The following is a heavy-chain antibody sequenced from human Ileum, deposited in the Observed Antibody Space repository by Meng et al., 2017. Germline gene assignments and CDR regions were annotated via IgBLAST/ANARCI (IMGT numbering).Heavy chain of an antibody. CDR2: IFQSGST. CDR1: GVSISSAIW. J-gene: IGHJ4*02. CDR3: AKAAAYNLDI. V-gene: IGHV4-4*02. D-gene: IGHD1-14*01. Sequence: QRAGPGLGKPSGTLSLPCAVSGVSISSAIWWGWVRQPPGKGLGWIGEIFQSGSTNYNPSLKSRVSISVDKSKNHLSLSLSSVTAADTAVYYCAKAAAYNLDIWGQGALVTVSS.